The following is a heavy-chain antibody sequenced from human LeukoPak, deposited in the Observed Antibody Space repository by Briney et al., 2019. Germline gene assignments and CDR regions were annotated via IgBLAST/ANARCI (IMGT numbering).Heavy chain of an antibody. CDR3: ASLGVVVVPAADTQNWFDP. CDR1: GFTFSSYE. V-gene: IGHV3-48*03. J-gene: IGHJ5*02. CDR2: ISSSGSTI. D-gene: IGHD2-2*01. Sequence: GGSLRLSCAASGFTFSSYEMNWVRQAPGKGLEWVSYISSSGSTIYYADSVKGRFTISRDNAKNSLYLQMNSLRAEDTAVYYCASLGVVVVPAADTQNWFDPWGQGTLVTASS.